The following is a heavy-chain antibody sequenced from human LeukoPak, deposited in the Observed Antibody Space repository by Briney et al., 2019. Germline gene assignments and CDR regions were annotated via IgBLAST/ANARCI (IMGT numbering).Heavy chain of an antibody. CDR2: INYSGGST. V-gene: IGHV3-23*01. D-gene: IGHD6-6*01. J-gene: IGHJ4*02. CDR1: GFTFSSNA. Sequence: QSGGSLRLSCAASGFTFSSNAMSWVRQAPGKGLEWVSGINYSGGSTYYADSVKGRFTISRDNSKNTLYLQMNNLRAEDTAVYYCSRLIAARTPYYFDYWGQGTLVTVTS. CDR3: SRLIAARTPYYFDY.